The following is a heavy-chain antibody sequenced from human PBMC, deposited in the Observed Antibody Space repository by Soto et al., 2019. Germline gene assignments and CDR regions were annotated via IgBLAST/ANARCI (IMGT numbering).Heavy chain of an antibody. CDR3: ARDRGGYCAGGSCSEAWFDP. Sequence: ASVKVSCKASGYTFSSYPIYWVRQAPGQSLEWMGWINTGNGYTKYSQKFQARVTISRDTSASTVYLQLSNLRSADTAVYYCARDRGGYCAGGSCSEAWFDPWGQGTLVTVSS. CDR1: GYTFSSYP. J-gene: IGHJ5*02. CDR2: INTGNGYT. V-gene: IGHV1-3*04. D-gene: IGHD2-15*01.